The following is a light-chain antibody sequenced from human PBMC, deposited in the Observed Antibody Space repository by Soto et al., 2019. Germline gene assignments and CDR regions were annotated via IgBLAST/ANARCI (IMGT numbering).Light chain of an antibody. CDR1: QSISSW. Sequence: DIPMTQSPSTLSASVGDRVTITCRASQSISSWLAWYQQKPGKAPKLLIYAASSLHTGVPSRFSGSGFGTDFTLTISSLQPEDFATYYCQQSYSNTQTFGQGTKVDIK. V-gene: IGKV1-39*01. CDR3: QQSYSNTQT. J-gene: IGKJ1*01. CDR2: AAS.